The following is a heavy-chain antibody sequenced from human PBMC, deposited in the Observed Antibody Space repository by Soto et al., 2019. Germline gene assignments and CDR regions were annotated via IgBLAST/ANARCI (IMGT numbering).Heavy chain of an antibody. Sequence: GGSLRLSCAASGFTFSGSAMHWVRQASGKGLEWVGRIRSKANSYATAYAASVKGRFTISRDDSKNTAYLQMNSLKTEDTAVYYCTRHGAGVVVPAATSYYYMDVWGKGTTVTVSS. D-gene: IGHD2-2*01. J-gene: IGHJ6*03. CDR3: TRHGAGVVVPAATSYYYMDV. CDR1: GFTFSGSA. CDR2: IRSKANSYAT. V-gene: IGHV3-73*01.